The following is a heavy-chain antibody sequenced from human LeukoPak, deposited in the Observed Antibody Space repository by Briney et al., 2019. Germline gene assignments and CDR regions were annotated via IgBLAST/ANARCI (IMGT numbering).Heavy chain of an antibody. CDR2: IKQDGSEE. Sequence: GGSLRLSCAASGFTFSSYWMTWVRQAPGKGLEWVANIKQDGSEEYYVDSVKGRFTISRDNAKNSLFLQMNSLRAEDTAVYYCARGRTYSGGYTYDYWGQGTLVTVSS. CDR3: ARGRTYSGGYTYDY. V-gene: IGHV3-7*01. D-gene: IGHD1-26*01. CDR1: GFTFSSYW. J-gene: IGHJ4*02.